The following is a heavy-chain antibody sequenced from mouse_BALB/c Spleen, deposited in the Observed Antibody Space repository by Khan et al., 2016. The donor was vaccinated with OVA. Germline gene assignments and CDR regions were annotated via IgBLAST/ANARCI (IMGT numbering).Heavy chain of an antibody. Sequence: EVELVESGGDLVKPGGSLKLSCAASGFTFSTYGMSWVRQTPDKRLEWVATVSTGGGYTYYPDSVKGRFTISRDTSKHTLYLQMSGLKSDDTAKFYGTRFAYYYGCEGFAYWGQGTLVTVSA. CDR3: TRFAYYYGCEGFAY. J-gene: IGHJ3*01. D-gene: IGHD1-1*01. V-gene: IGHV5-6*01. CDR2: VSTGGGYT. CDR1: GFTFSTYG.